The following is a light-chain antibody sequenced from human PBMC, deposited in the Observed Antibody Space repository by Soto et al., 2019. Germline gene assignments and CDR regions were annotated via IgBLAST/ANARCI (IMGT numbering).Light chain of an antibody. CDR1: NSDIGAYNS. CDR3: NSYTSTTSLEV. V-gene: IGLV2-14*03. Sequence: QSVLTQPASVSGSPGQSITISCTGSNSDIGAYNSVSWYQQHPGKAPKLLIYEVTNRPSGVSPRFSGSKSGTTASLTISGLQAEDEADYYCNSYTSTTSLEVFGGGTKLTVL. J-gene: IGLJ3*02. CDR2: EVT.